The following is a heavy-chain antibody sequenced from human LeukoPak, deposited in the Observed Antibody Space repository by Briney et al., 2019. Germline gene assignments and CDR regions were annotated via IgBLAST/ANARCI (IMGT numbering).Heavy chain of an antibody. Sequence: GGSLRLSCAASAFTFSNYGMNWVRQAPGKGLEWGAVISYDGTKKHYADSVKGRFTISRDNSRNTLYLQMNSLRAEDTAVYYCAKDVPEHSSVFLHDYGGFDYWGQGTLVTVXX. CDR2: ISYDGTKK. V-gene: IGHV3-30*18. CDR1: AFTFSNYG. D-gene: IGHD6-19*01. J-gene: IGHJ4*02. CDR3: AKDVPEHSSVFLHDYGGFDY.